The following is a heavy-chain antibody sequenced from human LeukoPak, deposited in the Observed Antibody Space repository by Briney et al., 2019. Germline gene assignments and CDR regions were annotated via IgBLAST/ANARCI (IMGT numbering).Heavy chain of an antibody. Sequence: GGSLRLSCAASGFTFSNYAMTWVRQAPGKGLEWVSSISASGDRTYYTESVKGRFTISRDNAKNSLYLQMNSLRAEDTAVYYCARHSSGWYFGYWGQGTLVTVPS. J-gene: IGHJ4*02. D-gene: IGHD6-19*01. CDR1: GFTFSNYA. V-gene: IGHV3-23*01. CDR2: ISASGDRT. CDR3: ARHSSGWYFGY.